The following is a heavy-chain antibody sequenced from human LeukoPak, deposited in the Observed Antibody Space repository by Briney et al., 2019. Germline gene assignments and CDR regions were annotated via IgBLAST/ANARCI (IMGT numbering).Heavy chain of an antibody. V-gene: IGHV3-23*01. D-gene: IGHD2-15*01. Sequence: GGSLRLSCVASRFTFSSYAMSWVRLAPGKGLEWVSDISGSGGSTYYADSVKGRFTISRDNSKNTLYLQMNSLRADDTAVYYCANLRGRGAYACSGSGCYSYWGQGTLVTVSP. CDR1: RFTFSSYA. CDR3: ANLRGRGAYACSGSGCYSY. J-gene: IGHJ4*02. CDR2: ISGSGGST.